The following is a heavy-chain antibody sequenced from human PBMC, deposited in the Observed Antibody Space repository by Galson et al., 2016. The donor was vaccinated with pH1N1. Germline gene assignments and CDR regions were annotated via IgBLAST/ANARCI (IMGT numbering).Heavy chain of an antibody. D-gene: IGHD6-19*01. V-gene: IGHV3-30-3*01. Sequence: SLRLSCAASGFTFSSYAMHWVRQAPGKGLEWVAVISSDGSNKYYADSVKGRFTISRDNSKNTLYLQMNSLRAEDTAVYYCARDPGGGWYRYFDYWGQGTLVTVSS. CDR2: ISSDGSNK. J-gene: IGHJ4*02. CDR1: GFTFSSYA. CDR3: ARDPGGGWYRYFDY.